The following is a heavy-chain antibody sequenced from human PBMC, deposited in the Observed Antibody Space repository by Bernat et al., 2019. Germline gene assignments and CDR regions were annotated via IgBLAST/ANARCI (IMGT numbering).Heavy chain of an antibody. V-gene: IGHV3-23*04. D-gene: IGHD4-23*01. CDR1: GFTFSSYA. Sequence: EVQLVESGGGLVQPGGSLRLSCAASGFTFSSYAMSWVRQAPGKGLEWVSAISGSGGSTYYADSVKGRFTISRDNSKNTLYLPMNSLRAEDTAVYYCALRGTVVTGDYYYYGMDVWGQGTTVTVSS. J-gene: IGHJ6*02. CDR2: ISGSGGST. CDR3: ALRGTVVTGDYYYYGMDV.